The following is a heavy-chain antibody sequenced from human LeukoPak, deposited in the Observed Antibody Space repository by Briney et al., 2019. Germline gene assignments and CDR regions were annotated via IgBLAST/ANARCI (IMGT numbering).Heavy chain of an antibody. CDR1: DYSISSGYY. CDR3: ARGMRPRFITRGYYYMDV. CDR2: IYHSGST. J-gene: IGHJ6*03. V-gene: IGHV4-38-2*02. D-gene: IGHD3-22*01. Sequence: SETLSLTCTVSDYSISSGYYWGWIRQPPGKGLEWIGNIYHSGSTYYNPSLKSRVTISVDTSKNQFSLKLSSVTAADTAVYYCARGMRPRFITRGYYYMDVWGKGTTVTVSS.